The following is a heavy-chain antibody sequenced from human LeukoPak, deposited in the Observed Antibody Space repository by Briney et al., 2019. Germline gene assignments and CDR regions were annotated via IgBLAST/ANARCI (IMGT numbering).Heavy chain of an antibody. J-gene: IGHJ4*02. CDR1: GYTLTSYD. V-gene: IGHV1-8*01. CDR3: TRGTSSRYFDY. Sequence: GASVKVSCKASGYTLTSYDINWVRQATGQGLEWMGWMNPNSGRTGYAQNFQGRITITRNTSISTAYMELSSLRSEDTAVYYCTRGTSSRYFDYWGQGTLVTVSS. CDR2: MNPNSGRT.